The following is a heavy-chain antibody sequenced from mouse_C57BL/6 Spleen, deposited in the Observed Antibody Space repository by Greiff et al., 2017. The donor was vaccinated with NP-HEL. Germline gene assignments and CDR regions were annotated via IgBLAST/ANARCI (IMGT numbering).Heavy chain of an antibody. D-gene: IGHD2-3*01. CDR2: ISYDGSN. Sequence: EVKLEESGPGLVKPSQSLSLTCSVTGYSITSGYYWNWIRQFPGNKLEWMGYISYDGSNNYNPSLKNRISITRDTSKNQFFLKLNSVTTEDTATYYCAGGGWLYYAMDYWGQGTSVTVSS. CDR1: GYSITSGYY. V-gene: IGHV3-6*01. CDR3: AGGGWLYYAMDY. J-gene: IGHJ4*01.